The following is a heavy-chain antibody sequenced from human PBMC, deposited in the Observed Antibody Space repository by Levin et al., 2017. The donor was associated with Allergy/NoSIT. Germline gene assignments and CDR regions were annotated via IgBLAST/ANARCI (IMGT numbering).Heavy chain of an antibody. Sequence: GESLKISCAASGFTFSSYAMSWVRQAPGKGLEWVSAISGSGGSTYYADSVKGRFTISRDNSKNTLYLQMNSLRAEDTAVYYCAKAGRGYTYVNWFDPWGQGTLVTVSS. D-gene: IGHD5-18*01. J-gene: IGHJ5*02. V-gene: IGHV3-23*01. CDR1: GFTFSSYA. CDR3: AKAGRGYTYVNWFDP. CDR2: ISGSGGST.